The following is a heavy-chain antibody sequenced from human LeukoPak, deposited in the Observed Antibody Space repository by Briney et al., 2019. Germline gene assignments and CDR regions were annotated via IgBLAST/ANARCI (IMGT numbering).Heavy chain of an antibody. CDR2: INHNGNVN. CDR1: GFTFSSYW. J-gene: IGHJ6*02. D-gene: IGHD3-16*01. V-gene: IGHV3-7*03. CDR3: ARGGGLDV. Sequence: GGSLRLSCAASGFTFSSYWMNWARQAPAKGLEWVASINHNGNVNYYVDSVKGRFTISRDNAKNSLYLQMSNLRAEDTAVYFCARGGGLDVWGQGATVTVSS.